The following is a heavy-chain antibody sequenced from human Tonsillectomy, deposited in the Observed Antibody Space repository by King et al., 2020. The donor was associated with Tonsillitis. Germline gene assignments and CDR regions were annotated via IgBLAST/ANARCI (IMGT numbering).Heavy chain of an antibody. CDR2: IYYSGST. J-gene: IGHJ6*02. CDR3: ARDPLSSGSYWWYYYYYGMDG. CDR1: GGSISSSSYY. D-gene: IGHD3-10*01. V-gene: IGHV4-39*07. Sequence: QLQESGPGLVKPSETLSLTCTVSGGSISSSSYYWGWIRQPPGKGLEWIGSIYYSGSTYYNPSLKSRVTISVDTSKNQFSLKLSSVTAADTAVYYCARDPLSSGSYWWYYYYYGMDGWGQGTTVTVSS.